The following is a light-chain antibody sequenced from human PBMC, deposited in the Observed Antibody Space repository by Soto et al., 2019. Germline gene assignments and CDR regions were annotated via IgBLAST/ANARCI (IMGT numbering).Light chain of an antibody. Sequence: EIVLTQSPATLSLSPGERATLSCRASQSVGSSLAWYQQQLGQAPRLLIYAASDRATGIPGRFSGSGSGTDFTLIISSLEPEDFAFYYCQQGNTWPWTFGQGTKVDIK. CDR2: AAS. V-gene: IGKV3-11*01. CDR1: QSVGSS. CDR3: QQGNTWPWT. J-gene: IGKJ1*01.